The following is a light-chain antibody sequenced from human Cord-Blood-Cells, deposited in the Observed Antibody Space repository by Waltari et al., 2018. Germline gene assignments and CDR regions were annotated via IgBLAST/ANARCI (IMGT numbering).Light chain of an antibody. Sequence: DLQMTQSPSTLSASVGDRVPITCRASQSISSWLAWYQQKPGKAPKLLIYDASSVESGVPSRFSGSGSGTEFTLTISSLQPDDFATYYCQQYNSYLYTFGQGTKLEIK. CDR1: QSISSW. CDR2: DAS. V-gene: IGKV1-5*01. CDR3: QQYNSYLYT. J-gene: IGKJ2*01.